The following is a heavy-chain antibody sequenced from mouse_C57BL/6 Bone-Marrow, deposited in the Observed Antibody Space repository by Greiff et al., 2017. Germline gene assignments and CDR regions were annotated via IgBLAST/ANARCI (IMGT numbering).Heavy chain of an antibody. CDR3: ARGGSSCWYFDV. Sequence: QVQLQQPGAELVKPGASVKLSCKASGYTFTSYWMHWVKQRPGQGLEWIGMIHPTSGSTNYNEKFKSKATLTVDKSSSTAYMQLSSLTSEDSAVYYGARGGSSCWYFDVWGTGTTVTVSS. D-gene: IGHD1-1*01. CDR2: IHPTSGST. CDR1: GYTFTSYW. V-gene: IGHV1-64*01. J-gene: IGHJ1*03.